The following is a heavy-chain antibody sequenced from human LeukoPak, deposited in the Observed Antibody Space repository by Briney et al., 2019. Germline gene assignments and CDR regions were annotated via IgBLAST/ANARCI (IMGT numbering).Heavy chain of an antibody. J-gene: IGHJ3*02. D-gene: IGHD6-19*01. CDR3: ARPYYSSAWYGDAFDI. V-gene: IGHV3-33*01. CDR2: IWYDGSSK. Sequence: PGGSLRLSCAASGFTFSIYGMHWVRQAPGKGLEGVAVIWYDGSSKYYADSVKGRFTISRDNSKNTLYLQMNSLRAEDTAVYYCARPYYSSAWYGDAFDIWGQGTMVTVSS. CDR1: GFTFSIYG.